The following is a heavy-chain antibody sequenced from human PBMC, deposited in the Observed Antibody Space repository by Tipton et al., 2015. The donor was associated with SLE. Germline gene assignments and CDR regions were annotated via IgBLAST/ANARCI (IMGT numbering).Heavy chain of an antibody. CDR2: IDSYNGDT. J-gene: IGHJ4*02. CDR1: GYTFTNNA. V-gene: IGHV1-18*01. CDR3: AREATAMGPFDY. D-gene: IGHD5-18*01. Sequence: QLVQSGPEVKKPGASVKVSCKTSGYTFTNNAITWVRQAPGQGLEWMGWIDSYNGDTTYAQNFQGRLTMTTDTSTSTAFMELRSLTSDDTAVYYCAREATAMGPFDYWGQGTLVTVSS.